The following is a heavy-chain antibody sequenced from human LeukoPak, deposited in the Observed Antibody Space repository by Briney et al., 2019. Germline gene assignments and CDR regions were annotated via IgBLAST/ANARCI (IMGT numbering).Heavy chain of an antibody. D-gene: IGHD5-24*01. CDR2: IYSGGGT. V-gene: IGHV3-53*01. CDR3: AIGERWLQLYY. J-gene: IGHJ4*02. Sequence: GGSLRLSCAASGYTLSRNYVSWVRQAPGKGLEWVSVIYSGGGTYYADSVKGRFTISRDNSKNTLYLQMNSLRAEDTAVYYCAIGERWLQLYYWGQGTLVTVSS. CDR1: GYTLSRNY.